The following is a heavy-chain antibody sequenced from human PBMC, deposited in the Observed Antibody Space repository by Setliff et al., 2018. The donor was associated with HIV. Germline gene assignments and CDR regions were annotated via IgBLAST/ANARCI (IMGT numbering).Heavy chain of an antibody. V-gene: IGHV1-18*01. J-gene: IGHJ6*03. Sequence: GASVKVSCKASGYRFNTYGISWVRQAPGQGLEWMGWISPYSGDTRFAQSLQGRVTLTTDTSTNTAYMEMRTLRSDDTAVYYCVRVPVSNYYYYMDVWGKGTTVTVSS. CDR1: GYRFNTYG. CDR2: ISPYSGDT. CDR3: VRVPVSNYYYYMDV.